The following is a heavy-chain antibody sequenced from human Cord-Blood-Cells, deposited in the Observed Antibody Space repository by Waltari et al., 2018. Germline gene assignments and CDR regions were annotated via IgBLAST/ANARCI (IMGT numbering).Heavy chain of an antibody. J-gene: IGHJ4*02. CDR2: IVVGSGNT. Sequence: QMQLVQSGPEVKKPGTSVKVSCKASGFTFTSSAVQWVRQARGQRLAWIGWIVVGSGNTNYAKKFQERVTITRDRATSTGYMELSRLRSEDTAVYYWAAVGWFREYYFDSWGQGTLVTVSS. D-gene: IGHD3-10*01. CDR1: GFTFTSSA. CDR3: AAVGWFREYYFDS. V-gene: IGHV1-58*01.